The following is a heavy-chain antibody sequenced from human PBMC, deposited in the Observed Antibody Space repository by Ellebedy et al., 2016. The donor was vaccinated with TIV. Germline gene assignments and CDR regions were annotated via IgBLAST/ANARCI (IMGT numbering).Heavy chain of an antibody. J-gene: IGHJ2*01. CDR1: GFTFSSYT. V-gene: IGHV3-21*01. D-gene: IGHD4-17*01. CDR2: ISGSGTYI. CDR3: ARKVPAPTTVPPNWYFDL. Sequence: PGGSLRLSCAASGFTFSSYTMNWVRQAPGKGLEWVSSISGSGTYIYYADSVKGRFAISRANAKNSLYLQMNSLRAEDTAVYYCARKVPAPTTVPPNWYFDLWGCGTLVTVSS.